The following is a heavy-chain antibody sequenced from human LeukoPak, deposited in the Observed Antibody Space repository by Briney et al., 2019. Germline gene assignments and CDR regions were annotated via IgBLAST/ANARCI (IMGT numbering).Heavy chain of an antibody. V-gene: IGHV3-7*01. CDR1: GFTFSEYY. CDR3: AKPRFLEWLLSRAWFDP. CDR2: IKEDGSEK. J-gene: IGHJ5*02. Sequence: GGSLRLSCVGSGFTFSEYYMNWVRQAPGKGLEWVANIKEDGSEKFHVDFVKGRFTISRDNAKNSLYLQMNSLRAEDTAVYYCAKPRFLEWLLSRAWFDPWGQGTLVTVSS. D-gene: IGHD3-3*01.